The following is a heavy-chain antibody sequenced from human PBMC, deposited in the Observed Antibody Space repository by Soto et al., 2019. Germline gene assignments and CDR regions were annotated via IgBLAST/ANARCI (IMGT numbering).Heavy chain of an antibody. Sequence: QVQLVQSGAEVKKPGASVKVSCKASGYTFTSYGISWVRQAPGQGLEWMGWISAYNGNTNYAQKLQGRVTMTTDTSTSTAYMELRSLRSDDTAVYYCARDGNVVVPAAMLVDAFDIWGQGTMVTVSS. D-gene: IGHD2-2*01. V-gene: IGHV1-18*01. CDR1: GYTFTSYG. CDR2: ISAYNGNT. J-gene: IGHJ3*02. CDR3: ARDGNVVVPAAMLVDAFDI.